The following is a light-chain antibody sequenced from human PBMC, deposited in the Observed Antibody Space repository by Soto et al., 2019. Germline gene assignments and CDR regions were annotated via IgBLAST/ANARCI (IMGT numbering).Light chain of an antibody. J-gene: IGKJ2*01. CDR2: WGT. V-gene: IGKV2-28*01. Sequence: DFEMTQSPLSLSVTPGEPASISCRCTQTLLHSNGNNYLDWYLQKPGQSPQLLVFWGTIRASGVPDRFSGSGSGTDFTLRISKVEAEDVGVYYCMQALQTPYTFGQGTSLEIK. CDR1: QTLLHSNGNNY. CDR3: MQALQTPYT.